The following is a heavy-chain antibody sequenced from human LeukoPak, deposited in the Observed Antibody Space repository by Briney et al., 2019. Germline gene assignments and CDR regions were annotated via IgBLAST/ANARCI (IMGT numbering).Heavy chain of an antibody. CDR2: ISSSGSTI. D-gene: IGHD3-10*01. CDR3: ARVMIGGEDVRGVIVTWDN. J-gene: IGHJ4*02. CDR1: GFTFSSYE. V-gene: IGHV3-48*03. Sequence: PGGSLRLSCASSGFTFSSYEMNWVRQAPGKGLEWVSYISSSGSTIYYADSVKGRFTISRDNAKNSLYLQMNSLRAEDTAVYYCARVMIGGEDVRGVIVTWDNWGQGILVTVSS.